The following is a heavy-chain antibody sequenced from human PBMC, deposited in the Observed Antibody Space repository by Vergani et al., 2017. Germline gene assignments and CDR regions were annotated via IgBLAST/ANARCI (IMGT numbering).Heavy chain of an antibody. V-gene: IGHV3-33*01. J-gene: IGHJ4*02. CDR2: IWYDGSNK. CDR1: GFTFSSYG. CDR3: ARPNLGYSSGWYYSMDF. Sequence: QVQLVESGGGVVQPGRSLRLSCAASGFTFSSYGMHWVRQAPGKGLEWVAVIWYDGSNKYYADSVKGRFTISRDNSKNTLYLQMNSLRAEDTAVYYCARPNLGYSSGWYYSMDFWGQGTLVTVSS. D-gene: IGHD6-19*01.